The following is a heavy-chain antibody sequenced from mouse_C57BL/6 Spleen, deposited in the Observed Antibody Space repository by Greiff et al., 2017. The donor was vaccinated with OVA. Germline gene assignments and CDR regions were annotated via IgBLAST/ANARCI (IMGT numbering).Heavy chain of an antibody. V-gene: IGHV1-53*01. CDR2: INPSNGGT. J-gene: IGHJ4*01. CDR3: ASGRYDYGGSYAMDY. Sequence: QVQLQQPGTELVKPGASVKLSCKASGYTFTSYWMHWVKQRPGQGLEWIGNINPSNGGTNYNEKFKSKATLTVDKSSSTAYMQLSSLTSEDSAVYYCASGRYDYGGSYAMDYWGQGTSVTVSS. D-gene: IGHD2-4*01. CDR1: GYTFTSYW.